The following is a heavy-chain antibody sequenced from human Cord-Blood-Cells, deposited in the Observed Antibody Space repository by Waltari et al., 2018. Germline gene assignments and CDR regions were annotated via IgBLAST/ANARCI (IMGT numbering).Heavy chain of an antibody. D-gene: IGHD3-3*01. CDR3: ARGCYDFWSGIEYYWYFDL. Sequence: QVQLQQWGAGLLKPSETLSLTCAVYGGSFSGYYWSWIRQPPGTGLEWIGEINHSGSTNYNPSLKSRVTISVDTSKNQFSLKLSSVTAADTAVYYCARGCYDFWSGIEYYWYFDLWGRGTLVTVSS. J-gene: IGHJ2*01. CDR1: GGSFSGYY. CDR2: INHSGST. V-gene: IGHV4-34*01.